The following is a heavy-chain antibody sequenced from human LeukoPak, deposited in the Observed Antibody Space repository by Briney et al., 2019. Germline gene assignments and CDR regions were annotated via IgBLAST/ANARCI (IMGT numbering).Heavy chain of an antibody. V-gene: IGHV5-51*01. J-gene: IGHJ5*02. CDR2: IDPGDSDV. CDR1: EYRFTFYW. CDR3: ARRTAIGPLFS. D-gene: IGHD2/OR15-2a*01. Sequence: GESLKISCKGSEYRFTFYWIDWVRQMPGKGLEWMGRIDPGDSDVIYSPSFQGQVTNSVDKSIHTAYLQWRSLKASDSALYYCARRTAIGPLFSWGQGTLVSVSS.